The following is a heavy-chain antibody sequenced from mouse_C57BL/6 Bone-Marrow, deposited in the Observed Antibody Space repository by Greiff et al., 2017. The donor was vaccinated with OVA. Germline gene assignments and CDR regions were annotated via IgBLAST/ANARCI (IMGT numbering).Heavy chain of an antibody. CDR1: GFTFSSYG. CDR3: ARPAYDYDSYYFDY. V-gene: IGHV5-6*01. Sequence: EVMLVESGGDLVKPGGSLKLSCAASGFTFSSYGMSWVRQTPDKRLEWVATISSGGSYTYYPDSVKGRFTISRDNAKNTLYLQMSSLKSEDTAMYYCARPAYDYDSYYFDYWGQGTTLTVSS. J-gene: IGHJ2*01. CDR2: ISSGGSYT. D-gene: IGHD2-4*01.